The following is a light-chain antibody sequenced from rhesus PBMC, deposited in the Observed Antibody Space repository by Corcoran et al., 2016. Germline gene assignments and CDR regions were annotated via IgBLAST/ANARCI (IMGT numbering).Light chain of an antibody. CDR2: AAS. CDR3: LPGYSIPYT. Sequence: DIQMTQSPSSLSASVGDRVTITCRASQGINNYLSWYQQKPGKVPKRLIYAASSLESGVPSRFSGSGSETDFTLTISSLQPEDFAAYYCLPGYSIPYTFGQGTKVEIK. V-gene: IGKV1-36*02. CDR1: QGINNY. J-gene: IGKJ2*01.